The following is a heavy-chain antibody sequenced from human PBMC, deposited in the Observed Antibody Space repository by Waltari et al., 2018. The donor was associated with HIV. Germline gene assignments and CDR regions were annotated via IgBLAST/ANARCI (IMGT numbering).Heavy chain of an antibody. V-gene: IGHV4-4*07. CDR1: GGSINNYY. CDR2: INASGGT. CDR3: ARETSGPTWRLFDS. J-gene: IGHJ4*02. D-gene: IGHD1-26*01. Sequence: QVQLQESGPGLVKPSETLSLTCTVPGGSINNYYWNWIRQPAGKGLEWLGRINASGGTNYNPSLKSRVTMSVDTSKNQFSLKLTSVTAADTAVYFCARETSGPTWRLFDSWGQGTLVTVSS.